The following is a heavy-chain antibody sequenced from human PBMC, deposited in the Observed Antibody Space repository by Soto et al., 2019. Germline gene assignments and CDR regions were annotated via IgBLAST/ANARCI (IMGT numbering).Heavy chain of an antibody. Sequence: QVQLQQWGAGLLKPSETLSLTCAVYGGSFSGYYWSWIRQPPGKGLEWIGEINHSGSTNYNPSLKSRVTISVDTSKNQFSLKLSSVTAADTAVYYCARGTSIMPTVTPGAFDYWGQGTLVTVSS. D-gene: IGHD4-17*01. CDR3: ARGTSIMPTVTPGAFDY. CDR1: GGSFSGYY. V-gene: IGHV4-34*01. CDR2: INHSGST. J-gene: IGHJ4*02.